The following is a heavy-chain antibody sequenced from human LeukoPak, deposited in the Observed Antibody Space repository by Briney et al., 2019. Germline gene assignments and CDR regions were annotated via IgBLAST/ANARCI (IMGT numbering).Heavy chain of an antibody. CDR2: ISYDGSNK. J-gene: IGHJ4*02. D-gene: IGHD5-18*01. CDR1: GFTFSSYA. CDR3: ARATEAMDSLIDY. Sequence: PGGSLRLSCAASGFTFSSYAMHWVRQAPGKGLEWVAVISYDGSNKYYADSVKGRFTISRDNSKNTLYLQMNSLRAEDTAVYYCARATEAMDSLIDYWGQGTLVTVSS. V-gene: IGHV3-30-3*01.